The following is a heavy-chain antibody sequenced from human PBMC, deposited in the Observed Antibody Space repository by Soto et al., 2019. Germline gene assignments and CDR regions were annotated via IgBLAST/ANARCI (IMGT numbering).Heavy chain of an antibody. CDR2: ISSSSSYI. CDR1: GFTFSSYS. J-gene: IGHJ6*03. D-gene: IGHD2-15*01. V-gene: IGHV3-21*01. Sequence: GGSLRLSCAASGFTFSSYSMNWVRQAPGKGLEWVSSISSSSSYIYYAVSVKGRFTISRDNAKNSLYLQMNSLRAEDTAVYYCARVLQPGYCSGGSCYPPLSRYYYYYMDVWGKGTTVTVSS. CDR3: ARVLQPGYCSGGSCYPPLSRYYYYYMDV.